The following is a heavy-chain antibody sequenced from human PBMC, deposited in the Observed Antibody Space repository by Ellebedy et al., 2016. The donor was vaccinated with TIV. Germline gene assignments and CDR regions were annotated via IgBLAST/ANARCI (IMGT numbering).Heavy chain of an antibody. CDR1: GLTFSPYA. CDR2: ITGSGDPT. Sequence: PGGSLRLSCAASGLTFSPYAMGWVRQAPGQGLEWVSAITGSGDPTYYAQSVKGRFTISRDNSKNTLYLQMTSLGVDDMAVYYCAKDLRGPAAGTWYFDLWGRGTLVTVSS. CDR3: AKDLRGPAAGTWYFDL. V-gene: IGHV3-23*01. D-gene: IGHD6-13*01. J-gene: IGHJ2*01.